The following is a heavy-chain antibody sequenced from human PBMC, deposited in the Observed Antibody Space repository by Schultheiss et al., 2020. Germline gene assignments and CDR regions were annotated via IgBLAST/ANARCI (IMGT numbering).Heavy chain of an antibody. CDR2: ISAYNGNT. CDR3: ARTTLSGWYLSY. V-gene: IGHV1-18*01. CDR1: GSTFTSYG. Sequence: ASVKVSFKASGSTFTSYGISWVRQAPGQGLEWMGWISAYNGNTNYAQKLQGRVTMTTDTSTSTAYMELRSLRSEDTAVYYCARTTLSGWYLSYWGQGTLVTVSS. J-gene: IGHJ4*02. D-gene: IGHD6-19*01.